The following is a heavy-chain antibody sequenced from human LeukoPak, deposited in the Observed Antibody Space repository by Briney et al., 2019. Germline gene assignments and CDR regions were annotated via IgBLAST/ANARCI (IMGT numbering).Heavy chain of an antibody. CDR2: FYSSGST. CDR3: ARELDIVVVPAANPYNWFDP. D-gene: IGHD2-2*01. V-gene: IGHV4-4*07. J-gene: IGHJ5*02. Sequence: PSETLSLTCTVSGDSISIYYWTWIRQPAGKGLEWIGRFYSSGSTNYNRSLKSRVTMSVDTSKNQFSLKLSSVTAADTAVYYCARELDIVVVPAANPYNWFDPWGQGTLVTVSS. CDR1: GDSISIYY.